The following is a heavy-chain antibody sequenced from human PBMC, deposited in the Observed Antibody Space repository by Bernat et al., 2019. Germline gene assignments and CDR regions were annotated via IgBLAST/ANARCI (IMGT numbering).Heavy chain of an antibody. CDR2: IWYDGSNK. CDR3: ATVRGYGSSAWHAES. D-gene: IGHD6-19*01. V-gene: IGHV3-33*01. CDR1: GFTFRNYG. J-gene: IGHJ5*02. Sequence: QVQLVESGGGVVQPGTSLRLSCAASGFTFRNYGMFWMRQAPGKGLEWVVLIWYDGSNKYHADSVKGRFTISRDNSRNTLYLQMTSLRADDTAVYFCATVRGYGSSAWHAESWGRGTPVTVSS.